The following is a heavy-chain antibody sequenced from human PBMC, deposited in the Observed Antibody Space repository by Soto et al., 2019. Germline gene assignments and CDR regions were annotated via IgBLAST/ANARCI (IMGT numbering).Heavy chain of an antibody. CDR3: ARAGAAAGQYYFHY. CDR1: GDSFSNSNNY. V-gene: IGHV4-39*07. J-gene: IGHJ4*02. D-gene: IGHD6-13*01. CDR2: IYYSGIT. Sequence: SKTLSLPCTVSGDSFSNSNNYWARLCQRPGKGLEWIANIYYSGITYCNPSLKSRVAISVDRSKNQFSLKLSSVTAADTAVYYCARAGAAAGQYYFHYWGQGTLVTVS.